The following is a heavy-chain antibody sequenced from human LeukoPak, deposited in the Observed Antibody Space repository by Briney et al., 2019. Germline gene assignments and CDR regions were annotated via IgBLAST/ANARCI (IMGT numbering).Heavy chain of an antibody. D-gene: IGHD3-22*01. CDR2: IYYSGST. CDR1: GGSISSSSYY. J-gene: IGHJ5*02. Sequence: SETLSLTCTVSGGSISSSSYYWGWIRQPPGKGLEWIGSIYYSGSTYYNPSLKSRVTISVDTSKNQFSLKLSSVTAADTAVYYCARDLMYYYDSCGYYGWFDPWGQGTLVTVSS. CDR3: ARDLMYYYDSCGYYGWFDP. V-gene: IGHV4-39*07.